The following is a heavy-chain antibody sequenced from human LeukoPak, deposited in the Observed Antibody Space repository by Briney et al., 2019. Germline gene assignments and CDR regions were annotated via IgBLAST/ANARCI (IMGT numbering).Heavy chain of an antibody. CDR2: INTNSGGT. J-gene: IGHJ5*02. CDR3: ARDSGVLWFGELIDWFDP. D-gene: IGHD3-10*01. CDR1: GYSFTGYY. V-gene: IGHV1-2*02. Sequence: GASVKVSCKASGYSFTGYYMHWVRRAPGQGLEWMGWINTNSGGTNYAQKVQGRVTMTRDTSISTAYMELSRLRSDDTAVYYCARDSGVLWFGELIDWFDPRGQGTLVTVSS.